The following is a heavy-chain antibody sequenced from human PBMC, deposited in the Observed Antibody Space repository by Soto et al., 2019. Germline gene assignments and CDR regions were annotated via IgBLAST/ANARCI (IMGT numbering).Heavy chain of an antibody. CDR2: ISSSSSYI. J-gene: IGHJ4*02. Sequence: EVQLVESGGGLVKPGGSLRLSCAASGFTFSSYSMNWVRQAPGKGLEWVSSISSSSSYIYYADSVKGRFTISRDNAKNSLYLQMNSLRAEDTAVYYCARGGNFFAGTGTGNFDYWGQGTLVTVSS. CDR1: GFTFSSYS. V-gene: IGHV3-21*01. D-gene: IGHD1-26*01. CDR3: ARGGNFFAGTGTGNFDY.